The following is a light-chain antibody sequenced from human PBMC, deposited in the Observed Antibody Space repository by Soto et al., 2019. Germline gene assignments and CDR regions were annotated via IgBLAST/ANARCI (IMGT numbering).Light chain of an antibody. CDR1: QTISSNY. J-gene: IGKJ1*01. V-gene: IGKV3-20*01. CDR2: GAS. CDR3: QQYDSSPRT. Sequence: EIVLTQSPGTLSLSPGERATLSCRAGQTISSNYLAWYQQKPGQAPRLLIHGASTRAIGIPDRFSGSGSGADFILTISRLEPEDFAVYYCQQYDSSPRTFGQGTKVDIK.